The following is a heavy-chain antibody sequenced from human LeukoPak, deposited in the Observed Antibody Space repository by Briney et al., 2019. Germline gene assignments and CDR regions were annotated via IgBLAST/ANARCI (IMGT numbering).Heavy chain of an antibody. CDR3: ARNVNSNYVLVVDWFDP. CDR2: INPSGGST. CDR1: GYTFTSYG. Sequence: ASVKVSCKASGYTFTSYGISWVRQAPGQGLEWMGIINPSGGSTSYAQKFQGRVTMTRDTSTSTVYMGLSSLRSEDTAVYYCARNVNSNYVLVVDWFDPWGQGTLVTVSS. D-gene: IGHD4-11*01. J-gene: IGHJ5*02. V-gene: IGHV1-46*01.